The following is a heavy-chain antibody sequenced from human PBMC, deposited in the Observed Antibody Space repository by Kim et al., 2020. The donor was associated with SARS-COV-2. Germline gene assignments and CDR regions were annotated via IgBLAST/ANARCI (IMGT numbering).Heavy chain of an antibody. Sequence: VKDRLTISRDDSKSIAYLQMNSLKTEDTAVYYCTRGRYFDWLPPALFDYWGQGTLVTVSS. J-gene: IGHJ4*02. CDR3: TRGRYFDWLPPALFDY. V-gene: IGHV3-49*02. D-gene: IGHD3-9*01.